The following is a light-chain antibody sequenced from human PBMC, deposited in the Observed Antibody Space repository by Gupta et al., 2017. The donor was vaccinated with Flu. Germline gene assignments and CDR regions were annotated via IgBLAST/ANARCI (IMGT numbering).Light chain of an antibody. CDR1: QSVIGNY. V-gene: IGKV3-20*01. CDR3: HQYSSSPET. J-gene: IGKJ1*01. CDR2: GVS. Sequence: ERTTPSCRASQSVIGNYLAWYQQKPGQAPRLLVYGVSTRATGIPDRFSGSGSGTDFTLSISRLEPEDFAVYYCHQYSSSPETFGLGTKVEIK.